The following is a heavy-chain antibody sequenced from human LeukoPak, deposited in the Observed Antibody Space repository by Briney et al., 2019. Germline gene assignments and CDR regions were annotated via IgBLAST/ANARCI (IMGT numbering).Heavy chain of an antibody. Sequence: ASVKVSCKASGYTFTSYAMNWVRQAPGQGLEWMGWISAYNGNTNYAQKLQGRVTMTTDTSTSTAYMELRSLRSDDTAVYYCAREADYMVRGVTSDYWGQGTLVTVSS. J-gene: IGHJ4*02. CDR2: ISAYNGNT. D-gene: IGHD3-10*01. CDR3: AREADYMVRGVTSDY. V-gene: IGHV1-18*01. CDR1: GYTFTSYA.